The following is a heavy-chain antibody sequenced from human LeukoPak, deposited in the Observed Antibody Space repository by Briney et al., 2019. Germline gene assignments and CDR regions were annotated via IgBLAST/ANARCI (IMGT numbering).Heavy chain of an antibody. Sequence: LSLTCAVSGGSISSSNWWSWVRQPPGKGLEWILYISGSGSNIYSADSVKGRFTISRDNAKNSLYLQMNSLRAEDTAVYYCARGSLVHYYGSGSYRNRAGFDYWGQGTLVAVSS. CDR3: ARGSLVHYYGSGSYRNRAGFDY. D-gene: IGHD3-10*01. J-gene: IGHJ4*02. V-gene: IGHV3-48*03. CDR2: ISGSGSNI. CDR1: GGSISSSN.